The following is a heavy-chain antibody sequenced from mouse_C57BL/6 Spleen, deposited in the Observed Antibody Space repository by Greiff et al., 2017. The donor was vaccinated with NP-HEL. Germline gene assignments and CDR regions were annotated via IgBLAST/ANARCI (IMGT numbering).Heavy chain of an antibody. Sequence: QVQLQQPGAELVRPGTSVKLSCKASGYTFTSYWMHWVKQRPGQGLEWIGVIDPSDSYTNYNQKFKGKATLTVDTSSSTAYMQLSSLTSEDSAVYYCAVYGYGYFDYWGQGTTLTVSS. CDR2: IDPSDSYT. D-gene: IGHD2-2*01. CDR1: GYTFTSYW. V-gene: IGHV1-59*01. CDR3: AVYGYGYFDY. J-gene: IGHJ2*01.